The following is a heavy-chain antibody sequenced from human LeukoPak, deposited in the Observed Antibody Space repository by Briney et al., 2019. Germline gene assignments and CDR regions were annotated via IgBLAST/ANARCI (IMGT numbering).Heavy chain of an antibody. CDR1: GFTFSRYW. D-gene: IGHD1-26*01. V-gene: IGHV3-74*01. CDR3: VRGGSPPEALGDAFDI. J-gene: IGHJ3*02. CDR2: INSDGSST. Sequence: GGSLRLSCAASGFTFSRYWMHWARQTPGKGLVRVSRINSDGSSTTNADSVKGRFTISRDNAKNTLYLQMNSLRVEDTAVYFCVRGGSPPEALGDAFDIWGQGTMVTVSS.